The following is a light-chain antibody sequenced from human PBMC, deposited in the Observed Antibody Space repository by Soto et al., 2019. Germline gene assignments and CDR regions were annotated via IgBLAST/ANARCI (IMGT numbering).Light chain of an antibody. CDR1: QSVNSRD. CDR2: GAS. V-gene: IGKV3-20*01. Sequence: EIVLTQSPGTLSLSPGERATLSCSASQSVNSRDLARYRQKPGQAPSLLIYGASNTATGMPDRFSGSGSETDFTLNISRLEPEDFAVYYSLRYGDSPPAYTVGQGTKLEIK. J-gene: IGKJ2*01. CDR3: LRYGDSPPAYT.